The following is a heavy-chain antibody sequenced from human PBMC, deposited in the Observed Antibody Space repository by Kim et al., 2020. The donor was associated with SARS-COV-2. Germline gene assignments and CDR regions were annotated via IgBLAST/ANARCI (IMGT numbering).Heavy chain of an antibody. D-gene: IGHD3-10*01. Sequence: YADSVKGRFTISRDNSKNTLYLQMNSLRAEDTAVYYCAREDMVRGGGTDYWGQGTLVTVSS. CDR3: AREDMVRGGGTDY. J-gene: IGHJ4*02. V-gene: IGHV3-23*01.